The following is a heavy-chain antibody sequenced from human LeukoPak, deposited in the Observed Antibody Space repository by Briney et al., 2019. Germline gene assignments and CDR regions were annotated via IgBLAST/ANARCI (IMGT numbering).Heavy chain of an antibody. J-gene: IGHJ5*02. CDR1: GGSISSSSYY. D-gene: IGHD3-22*01. Sequence: SETLSLTCTVSGGSISSSSYYWGRIRQPPGKGLEWIGSIYYSGSTNYNPSLKSRVTISVDTSKNQFSLKLSSVTAADTAVYYCARGRGYSKTDWFDPWGQGTLVTVSS. V-gene: IGHV4-39*07. CDR3: ARGRGYSKTDWFDP. CDR2: IYYSGST.